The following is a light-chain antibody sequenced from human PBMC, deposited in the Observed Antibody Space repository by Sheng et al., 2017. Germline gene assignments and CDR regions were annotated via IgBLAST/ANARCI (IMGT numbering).Light chain of an antibody. V-gene: IGLV2-8*01. CDR1: SSDVGGYNC. Sequence: QSALTQPPSASGSPGQSVTISCTGTSSDVGGYNCVSWYQQHPGKAPKLMIYEVIKRPSGVPDRFSGSRSGNTASLTVSGLQADDEADYYCSSYAGRNNLIFGGGTKLTV. J-gene: IGLJ2*01. CDR3: SSYAGRNNLI. CDR2: EVI.